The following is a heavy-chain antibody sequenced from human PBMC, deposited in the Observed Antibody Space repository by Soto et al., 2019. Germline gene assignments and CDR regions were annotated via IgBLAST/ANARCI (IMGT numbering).Heavy chain of an antibody. CDR3: ARHHGPTTSENWFDP. V-gene: IGHV1-18*01. D-gene: IGHD5-12*01. Sequence: QVNRVQSGVEVKTPGASVKVSCQASGYTFFTYDITWVRQAPGQGLEWMGWISTYSGDTKYAQKFQGRVTMTTDTSTTTTYLELRSVSSDDTAVYYCARHHGPTTSENWFDPGGQGTLVTVSS. CDR2: ISTYSGDT. CDR1: GYTFFTYD. J-gene: IGHJ5*02.